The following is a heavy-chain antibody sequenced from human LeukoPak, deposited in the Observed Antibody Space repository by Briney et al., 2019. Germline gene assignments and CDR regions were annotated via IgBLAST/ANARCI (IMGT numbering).Heavy chain of an antibody. J-gene: IGHJ4*02. D-gene: IGHD6-6*01. Sequence: GGSLRLSCAASGFTFSDYAMRWVRQAPGKGLEWVSAISGSGGSTYYADSVKGRFTTSRDNSKNTLYLQMNSLRAEDTAVYYCAKDLTVGDRLPFDYWGQGTLVTVSS. CDR2: ISGSGGST. V-gene: IGHV3-23*01. CDR3: AKDLTVGDRLPFDY. CDR1: GFTFSDYA.